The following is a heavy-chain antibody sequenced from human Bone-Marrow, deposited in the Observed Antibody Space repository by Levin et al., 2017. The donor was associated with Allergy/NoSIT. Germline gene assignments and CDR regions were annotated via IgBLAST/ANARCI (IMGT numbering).Heavy chain of an antibody. Sequence: SETLSLTCVVSGTSISSGGHSWSWIRQPPGKGLEWIGHIYYSGSTYYNSSLKSRVTISVDSSKNQFSLNLRSVTAADTAVYYCARGGDGYPHDYWGRGTLVTVSS. CDR1: GTSISSGGHS. D-gene: IGHD5-24*01. CDR2: IYYSGST. V-gene: IGHV4-30-2*01. CDR3: ARGGDGYPHDY. J-gene: IGHJ4*02.